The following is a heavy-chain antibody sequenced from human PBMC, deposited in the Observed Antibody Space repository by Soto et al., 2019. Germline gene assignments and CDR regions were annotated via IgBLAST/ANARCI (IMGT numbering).Heavy chain of an antibody. CDR1: GGSFSGYY. D-gene: IGHD6-6*01. CDR3: AIQLVDAFDI. V-gene: IGHV4-34*01. CDR2: INHSGST. J-gene: IGHJ3*02. Sequence: QVQLQQWGAGLLKPSETLSLTCAVYGGSFSGYYWSWIRQPPGKGLEWIGEINHSGSTNYNPSLKRRVTISVDTSKNQFSLKLSSVTAADTAVYYCAIQLVDAFDIWGQGTMVTVSS.